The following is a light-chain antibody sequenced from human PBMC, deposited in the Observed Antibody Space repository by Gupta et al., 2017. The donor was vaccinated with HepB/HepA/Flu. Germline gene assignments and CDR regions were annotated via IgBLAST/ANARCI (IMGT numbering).Light chain of an antibody. Sequence: EIVLTQSPATLSLSPGERATLSCRASQSLGSYLAWYQQKPGQAPRLLLYDASNRATGIPARFSGSGSGTDVPLTISRLELEDGAVYSCQHRSNWIFTFGPGTKVDIK. V-gene: IGKV3-11*01. CDR3: QHRSNWIFT. CDR2: DAS. CDR1: QSLGSY. J-gene: IGKJ3*01.